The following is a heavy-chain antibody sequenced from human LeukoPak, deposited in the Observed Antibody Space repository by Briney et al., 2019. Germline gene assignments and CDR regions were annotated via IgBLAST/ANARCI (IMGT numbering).Heavy chain of an antibody. D-gene: IGHD4-23*01. CDR1: GFTFSSNA. CDR3: AKGTYGGNSAFFDY. CDR2: INGRNDGI. V-gene: IGHV3-23*01. Sequence: GGSLRLSCAASGFTFSSNAMSWVRQAPGKGLEWVSAINGRNDGIYYPDSVKGRFTISRDNSKNTMYLQMNSMRAEDTAIYYCAKGTYGGNSAFFDYWGQGTLVTVSS. J-gene: IGHJ4*02.